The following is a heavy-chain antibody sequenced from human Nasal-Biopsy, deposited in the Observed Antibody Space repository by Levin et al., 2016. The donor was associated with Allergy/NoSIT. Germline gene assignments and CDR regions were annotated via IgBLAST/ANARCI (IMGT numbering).Heavy chain of an antibody. V-gene: IGHV6-1*01. CDR2: TYYHKSKLYH. J-gene: IGHJ5*01. CDR1: GDSVSRNKVA. Sequence: SQTLSLTCAISGDSVSRNKVAWNWIRQSPSRGLEWLGRTYYHKSKLYHQYALSVRSRMTINSDTSRNQFSMHLESVTPEDTAVYYCARDADTWYPDSWGQGTLVTVSS. D-gene: IGHD1-14*01. CDR3: ARDADTWYPDS.